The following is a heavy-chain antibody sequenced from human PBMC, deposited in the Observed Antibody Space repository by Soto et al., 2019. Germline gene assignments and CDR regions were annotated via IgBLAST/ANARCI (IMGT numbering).Heavy chain of an antibody. CDR2: IIPIFGTA. V-gene: IGHV1-69*01. CDR3: ARDLLHLCGDYARWYYYGMDV. CDR1: GGTFSSYA. J-gene: IGHJ6*02. D-gene: IGHD4-17*01. Sequence: QVQLVQSGAEVKKPGSSVKVSCKASGGTFSSYAISWVRQAPGQGLEWMGGIIPIFGTANYAQKFQGRVTITADESTSTAYMELSSQRSEDTAVYYCARDLLHLCGDYARWYYYGMDVWGQGTTVTVSS.